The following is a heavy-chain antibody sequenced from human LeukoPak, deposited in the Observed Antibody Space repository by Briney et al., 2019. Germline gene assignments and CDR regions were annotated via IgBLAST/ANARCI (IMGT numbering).Heavy chain of an antibody. Sequence: GESLRLSCAAAEFTFKTYTMIWVRQAPGKGLEWLSSIHASGDIYYADSVKGRFTISRDDASNSLFLQMNGLRAEDTAVYYCASREPAGHWDPESLFTVSS. CDR3: ASREPAGH. D-gene: IGHD1-14*01. CDR1: EFTFKTYT. J-gene: IGHJ4*02. V-gene: IGHV3-21*01. CDR2: IHASGDI.